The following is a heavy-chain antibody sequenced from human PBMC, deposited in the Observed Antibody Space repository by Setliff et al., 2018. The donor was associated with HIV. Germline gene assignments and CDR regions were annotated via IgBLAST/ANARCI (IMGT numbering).Heavy chain of an antibody. CDR1: GGSISSGSYY. Sequence: SETLSLTCSVSGGSISSGSYYWSWIRQPAGKGLEWIGHVYSSGSTYYNPSLKSRVTISLDTSKSQFSLKLNSVTAADTAIYFCARRGVGATHRFFNYWGQGTLVTVSS. D-gene: IGHD1-26*01. CDR3: ARRGVGATHRFFNY. J-gene: IGHJ4*02. V-gene: IGHV4-61*09. CDR2: VYSSGST.